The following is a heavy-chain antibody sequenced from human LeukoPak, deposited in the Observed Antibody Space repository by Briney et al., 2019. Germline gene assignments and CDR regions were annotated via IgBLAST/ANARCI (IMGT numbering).Heavy chain of an antibody. CDR1: GFDFSRNG. CDR3: ARDFDDINGNYYYIPHY. CDR2: IRFDGTRN. Sequence: GGSLRLSCEASGFDFSRNGMHWVRQAPGKGLEWVSFIRFDGTRNFYGDSVRGRFTISRDNSKNTLYLQMNSLRGDDTAVYYCARDFDDINGNYYYIPHYWGQGILVTVSS. J-gene: IGHJ4*02. V-gene: IGHV3-30*02. D-gene: IGHD3-22*01.